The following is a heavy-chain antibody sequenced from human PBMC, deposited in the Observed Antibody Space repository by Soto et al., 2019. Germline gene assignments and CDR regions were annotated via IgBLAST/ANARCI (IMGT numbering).Heavy chain of an antibody. CDR2: INPNSGGT. CDR1: GYTFTGYY. D-gene: IGHD3-22*01. CDR3: ARGSDYYDSSGYYLYYYGMDV. V-gene: IGHV1-2*04. J-gene: IGHJ6*04. Sequence: ASVKASCKASGYTFTGYYMHWVRQAPGQGLEWMGWINPNSGGTNYAQKFQGWVTMTRDTSISTAYMELSRLRSDDTAVYYRARGSDYYDSSGYYLYYYGMDVWGKGTTVTVSS.